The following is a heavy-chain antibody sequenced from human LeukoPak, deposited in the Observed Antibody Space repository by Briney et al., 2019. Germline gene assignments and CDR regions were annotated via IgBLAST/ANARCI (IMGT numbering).Heavy chain of an antibody. Sequence: ASVKVSCKVSGYTLTELSMHWVRQAPGKGLEWMGGFDPEDGETIYAQKFQGRVTMTEDTSTDTAYMELSSLRSEDTAVYYCARGTITMVRGVIIHYGMDVWGQGTTVTVSS. D-gene: IGHD3-10*01. CDR2: FDPEDGET. J-gene: IGHJ6*02. V-gene: IGHV1-24*01. CDR1: GYTLTELS. CDR3: ARGTITMVRGVIIHYGMDV.